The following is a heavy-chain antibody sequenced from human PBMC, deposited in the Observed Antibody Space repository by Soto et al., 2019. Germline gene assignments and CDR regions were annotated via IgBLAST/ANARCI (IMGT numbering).Heavy chain of an antibody. V-gene: IGHV3-33*01. D-gene: IGHD1-26*01. CDR3: ARGAGSGAYLIDY. CDR1: GFTFSSYA. Sequence: QVQLVESGGGVVQPGRSLRLSCAASGFTFSSYAMHWVRQAPGKGLEGVAIIWFDGSNTNYADSVKGRFTVSRDNSKNTLYLQIDSLRAEDTAVYYCARGAGSGAYLIDYWGQGTLVTVSS. CDR2: IWFDGSNT. J-gene: IGHJ4*02.